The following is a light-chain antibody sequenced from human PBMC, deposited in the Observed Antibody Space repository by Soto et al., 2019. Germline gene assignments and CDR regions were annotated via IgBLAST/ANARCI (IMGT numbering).Light chain of an antibody. Sequence: DIVMTQSPDSLAVSLGERATINCKSSQSVLYSSNNKNYLAWYQQKPGQPPKLLIYWASTRESGVPDRFSGSGSETDFTLTISSLQAEDVAVDYCQQYYSTPWTFGQGTKVEIK. J-gene: IGKJ1*01. CDR1: QSVLYSSNNKNY. CDR3: QQYYSTPWT. CDR2: WAS. V-gene: IGKV4-1*01.